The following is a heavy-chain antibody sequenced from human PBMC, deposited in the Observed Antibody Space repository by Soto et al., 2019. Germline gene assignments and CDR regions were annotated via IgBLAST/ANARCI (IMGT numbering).Heavy chain of an antibody. CDR3: GRDRRPIEVAGAIDT. Sequence: EMQLVESGGDLVQPGGSLRLSCEGSGINFEEYALHWVRQSPGKGLEWVSGISWNSGTLAYEDTVKGRFTLSRDNAKNSLHLQMNHLRPEDTALYYCGRDRRPIEVAGAIDTWGQGTMVVVSS. J-gene: IGHJ3*02. V-gene: IGHV3-9*01. CDR2: ISWNSGTL. CDR1: GINFEEYA. D-gene: IGHD2-15*01.